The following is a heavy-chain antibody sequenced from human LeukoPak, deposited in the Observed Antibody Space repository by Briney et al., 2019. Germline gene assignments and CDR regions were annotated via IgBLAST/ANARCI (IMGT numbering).Heavy chain of an antibody. V-gene: IGHV4-34*01. CDR2: INHSGST. J-gene: IGHJ4*02. CDR1: GGSFSGYY. CDR3: ARTSGSYHFDY. D-gene: IGHD1-26*01. Sequence: TSETLSLTCAVYGGSFSGYYWSWIGQPPGKGLEWIGEINHSGSTNYNPSLKSRVTISVDTSKNQFPLKLSSVTAADTAVYYCARTSGSYHFDYWGQGTLVTVSS.